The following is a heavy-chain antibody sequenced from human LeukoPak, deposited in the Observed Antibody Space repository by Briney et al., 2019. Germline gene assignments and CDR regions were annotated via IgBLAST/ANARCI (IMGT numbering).Heavy chain of an antibody. V-gene: IGHV3-7*01. D-gene: IGHD3-10*01. CDR3: SRVPWSSVTILDY. CDR2: IKQDGSEK. J-gene: IGHJ4*02. CDR1: GFTFSSYG. Sequence: GGTLGLSCAASGFTFSSYGMSWVRQAPGKGLEWVANIKQDGSEKYYVDSVEGRFTVSRDNAKNSLYLQMNSLGAEDTAVYYCSRVPWSSVTILDYWGQGTLVIVSS.